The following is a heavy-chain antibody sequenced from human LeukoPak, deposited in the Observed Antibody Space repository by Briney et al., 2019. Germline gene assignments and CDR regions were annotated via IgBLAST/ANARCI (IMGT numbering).Heavy chain of an antibody. V-gene: IGHV3-23*01. D-gene: IGHD5-24*01. CDR2: ISGSGGST. CDR3: AKDLGKDGYKNLFDY. J-gene: IGHJ4*02. CDR1: GFTFSSDA. Sequence: GGSLRLSCAAAGFTFSSDAMSWVSQAAGKGLEWVSAISGSGGSTYYADSVKGRFTISRDNSKNTLYLQMNSLRAEDTAVYYCAKDLGKDGYKNLFDYWGQGTLVTVSS.